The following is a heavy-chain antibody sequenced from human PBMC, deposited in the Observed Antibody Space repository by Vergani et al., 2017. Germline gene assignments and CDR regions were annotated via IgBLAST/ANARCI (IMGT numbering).Heavy chain of an antibody. Sequence: QVQLQESGPGLVKPSETLSLTCTVSGGSISSYYWSWIRQPPGKGLEWIGYIYYSGSTNYNPSLKSRVTISVDTSKNQFSLKLSSVTAADTAVYYCARGKAVGNNWFDPWGQGTLVTGSS. J-gene: IGHJ5*02. D-gene: IGHD1-26*01. CDR1: GGSISSYY. V-gene: IGHV4-59*01. CDR2: IYYSGST. CDR3: ARGKAVGNNWFDP.